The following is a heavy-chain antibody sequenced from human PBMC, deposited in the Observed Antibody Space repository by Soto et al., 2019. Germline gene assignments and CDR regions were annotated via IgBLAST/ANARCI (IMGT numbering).Heavy chain of an antibody. Sequence: EVQLVESGGGLVQPGGSLRLSCAASGFTVSSNYMSWVRQAPGKGLEWVSVIYSGGSTYYADSVKGRFTISRDNSKNTLYLQMNSLRAQDTAVYYCARAFGGYSYGHDALDIWGQGTMVTVSS. CDR1: GFTVSSNY. D-gene: IGHD5-18*01. J-gene: IGHJ3*02. CDR2: IYSGGST. V-gene: IGHV3-66*01. CDR3: ARAFGGYSYGHDALDI.